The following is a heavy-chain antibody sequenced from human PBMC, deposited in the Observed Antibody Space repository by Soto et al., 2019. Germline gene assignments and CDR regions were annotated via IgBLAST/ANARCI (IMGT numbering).Heavy chain of an antibody. D-gene: IGHD3-22*01. CDR3: ARDCYYDSSGYCFDY. J-gene: IGHJ4*02. V-gene: IGHV3-21*01. CDR2: ISSSSSYI. Sequence: PGGSLRLSCSASGFTFSSYSMNWVRPAPEKGLEWVSSISSSSSYIYYADSVKGRFTISRDNAQNSLYLQMNSLRAEDTAVYYCARDCYYDSSGYCFDYWGQGTLVTVSS. CDR1: GFTFSSYS.